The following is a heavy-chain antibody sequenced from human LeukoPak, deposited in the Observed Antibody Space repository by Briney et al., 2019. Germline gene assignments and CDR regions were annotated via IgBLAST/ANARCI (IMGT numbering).Heavy chain of an antibody. Sequence: GRSLRLSCAASGFTFSSYAMHWVRQAPGKGPEWVAVISYDGSNKYYADSVKGRFTISRDNSKNTLYLQMNSLRAEDTAVYYCARRTAMVSLDYWGQGALVTVSS. CDR2: ISYDGSNK. J-gene: IGHJ4*02. CDR3: ARRTAMVSLDY. CDR1: GFTFSSYA. V-gene: IGHV3-30-3*01. D-gene: IGHD5-18*01.